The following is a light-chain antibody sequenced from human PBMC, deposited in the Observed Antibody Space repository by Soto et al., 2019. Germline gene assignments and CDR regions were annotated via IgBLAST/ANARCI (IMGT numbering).Light chain of an antibody. Sequence: EIVLTQSPGTLSLSPGGRATLSCRASQSVSSSSLSWYQQKPGQAPRLLIYDTSSRATDIPDRFSGSGSGTDFTLTISGLEPEDFAVYYCQLYGTSPPFGQGTRLEIK. V-gene: IGKV3-20*01. CDR1: QSVSSSS. CDR2: DTS. CDR3: QLYGTSPP. J-gene: IGKJ5*01.